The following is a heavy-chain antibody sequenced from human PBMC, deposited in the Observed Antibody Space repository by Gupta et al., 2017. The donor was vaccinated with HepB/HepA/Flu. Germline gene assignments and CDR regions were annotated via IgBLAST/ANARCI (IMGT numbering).Heavy chain of an antibody. J-gene: IGHJ4*02. Sequence: EGELLESGGHLVQPGGSLRLSCAASGFTFSSYSIPWVRQAPGKGLEWVSYISGNTRNIFYAASVKGRFTISRDNAKNSVFLQMNSLRDEDTAVYFCARPLSNSDSSGLIYWGRGTLVTVSS. CDR3: ARPLSNSDSSGLIY. D-gene: IGHD3-22*01. CDR1: GFTFSSYS. V-gene: IGHV3-48*02. CDR2: ISGNTRNI.